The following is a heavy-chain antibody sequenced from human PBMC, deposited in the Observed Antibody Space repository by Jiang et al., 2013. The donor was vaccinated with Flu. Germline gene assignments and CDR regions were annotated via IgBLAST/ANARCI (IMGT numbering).Heavy chain of an antibody. Sequence: QLLESGGGVVQPGRSLRLSCAASGFTFSTYAMHWVRQAPGKGLEWVAVISYDGSTKYYAGSVKGRFTISRDNSKNTLYLQMSSLRAEDTAVYFCARDAGYSSDWDPGYWGLGTLVTVSS. V-gene: IGHV3-30-3*01. D-gene: IGHD6-19*01. J-gene: IGHJ4*02. CDR1: GFTFSTYA. CDR2: ISYDGSTK. CDR3: ARDAGYSSDWDPGY.